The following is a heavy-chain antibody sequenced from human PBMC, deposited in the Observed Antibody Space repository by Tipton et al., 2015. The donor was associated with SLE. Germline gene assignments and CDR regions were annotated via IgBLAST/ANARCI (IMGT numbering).Heavy chain of an antibody. CDR3: AKESPRRYFDY. CDR2: LSGSGGST. Sequence: SLRLSCAASGFTFDDYAMHWVRQAPGKGLEWVSALSGSGGSTYYADSVKGRFTISRDNSKNTLYLQMNSLRAEDTAVYYCAKESPRRYFDYWGQGTLVTVSS. J-gene: IGHJ4*02. V-gene: IGHV3-23*01. CDR1: GFTFDDYA.